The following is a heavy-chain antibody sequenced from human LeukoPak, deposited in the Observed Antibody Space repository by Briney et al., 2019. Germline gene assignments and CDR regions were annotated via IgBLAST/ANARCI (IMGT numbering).Heavy chain of an antibody. J-gene: IGHJ4*02. CDR2: ISGSGGST. CDR1: GFTFSSYA. D-gene: IGHD2-15*01. CDR3: ARGYCSGGSCYSVVPFDY. V-gene: IGHV3-23*01. Sequence: GGSLRLSCAASGFTFSSYAMSWVRQAPGKGLEWVSAISGSGGSTYYADSVKGRFTISRDNSKNTLYLQMNSLRAEDTAVYYCARGYCSGGSCYSVVPFDYWGQGTLVTVSS.